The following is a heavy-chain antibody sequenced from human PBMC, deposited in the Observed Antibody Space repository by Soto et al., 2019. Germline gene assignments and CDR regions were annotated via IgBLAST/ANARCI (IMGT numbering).Heavy chain of an antibody. CDR2: IYYSGST. V-gene: IGHV4-59*01. J-gene: IGHJ4*02. CDR1: GGSISSYY. Sequence: SETLSLTCTVSGGSISSYYWSWIRQPPGKGLEWIGYIYYSGSTNYNPSLKSRVTISVDTSKNQFSLKLSSVTAADTAVYYCAREYVGATTFDYWGQGTLVTVSS. D-gene: IGHD1-26*01. CDR3: AREYVGATTFDY.